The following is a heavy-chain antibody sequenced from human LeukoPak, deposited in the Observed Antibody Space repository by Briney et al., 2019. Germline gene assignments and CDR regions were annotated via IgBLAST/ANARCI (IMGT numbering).Heavy chain of an antibody. CDR3: ARGKYSSSWYPYYYYGMDV. J-gene: IGHJ6*02. V-gene: IGHV4-30-4*01. Sequence: KPSETLSLTCTVSGGSISSGDYYWSWIRQPPGKGLEWIGYIYYSGSTYYNPSLKSRVTISVDTSKNQFSLKLSSVTAADTAVYYCARGKYSSSWYPYYYYGMDVWGQGTTVTVSS. CDR1: GGSISSGDYY. CDR2: IYYSGST. D-gene: IGHD6-13*01.